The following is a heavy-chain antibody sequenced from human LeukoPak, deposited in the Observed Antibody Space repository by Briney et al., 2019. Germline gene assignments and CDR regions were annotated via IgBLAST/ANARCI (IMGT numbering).Heavy chain of an antibody. V-gene: IGHV4-39*01. CDR1: GGSISSSSYY. CDR2: IYYSGST. J-gene: IGHJ5*02. CDR3: ARQYYDILTGYSNWFDP. D-gene: IGHD3-9*01. Sequence: SETLSLTCTVSGGSISSSSYYWGWIRQPPGKGLEWIGSIYYSGSTYYDPSLKSRVTISVDTSKNQFPLKLSSVTAADTAVYYCARQYYDILTGYSNWFDPWGQGTLVTVSS.